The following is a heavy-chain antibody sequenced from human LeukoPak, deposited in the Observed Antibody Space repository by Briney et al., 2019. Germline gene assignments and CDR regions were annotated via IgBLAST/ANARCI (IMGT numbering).Heavy chain of an antibody. V-gene: IGHV3-7*03. J-gene: IGHJ4*02. D-gene: IGHD4-11*01. CDR3: ARMTTPDY. Sequence: GGSLRLSCAASGFTFSGYWMSWVRQAPGKGLEWVANIKQDGSEKHFVDSVKGRFTISRDNARNSLFLQMSSLRAEDTAVYYCARMTTPDYWGQGTLVTVSS. CDR2: IKQDGSEK. CDR1: GFTFSGYW.